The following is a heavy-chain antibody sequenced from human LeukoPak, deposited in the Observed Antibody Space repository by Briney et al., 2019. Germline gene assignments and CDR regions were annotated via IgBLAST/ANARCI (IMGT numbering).Heavy chain of an antibody. Sequence: ASVKVSCKASGYTFTSYYMHWVRQAPGQGLEWMGIINPRGGTATYAQKFQGRVTMTRDTSTSTVYMELSSLSSEDTAVYYCARPTSIIPASNIYYYYYAMDVWGQGTTVTVSS. CDR1: GYTFTSYY. D-gene: IGHD2-2*01. CDR2: INPRGGTA. J-gene: IGHJ6*02. CDR3: ARPTSIIPASNIYYYYYAMDV. V-gene: IGHV1-46*01.